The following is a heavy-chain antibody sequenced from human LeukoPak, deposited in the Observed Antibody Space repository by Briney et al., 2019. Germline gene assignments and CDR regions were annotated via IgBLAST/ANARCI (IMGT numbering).Heavy chain of an antibody. J-gene: IGHJ4*02. CDR1: GFTFSNFG. CDR3: AKTNGYYDY. D-gene: IGHD3-22*01. CDR2: ISGGGDTT. V-gene: IGHV3-23*01. Sequence: GGSLRLSCAASGFTFSNFGMSWVRQAPGRGLEWVSGISGGGDTTYYAESVKGRFTISRDNSKNTLFLQMNSLSAEDTAVYYCAKTNGYYDYWGREPWSPSPQ.